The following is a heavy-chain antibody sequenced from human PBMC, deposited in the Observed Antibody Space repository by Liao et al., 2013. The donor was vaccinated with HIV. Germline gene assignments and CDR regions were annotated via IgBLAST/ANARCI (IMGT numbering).Heavy chain of an antibody. J-gene: IGHJ4*02. CDR2: INHSGST. Sequence: QVQLQQWGAGLLKPSETLSLTCAVYGGSFSGYYWSWIRQPPGKGLEWIGKINHSGSTNYNPSLKSRVTISVDTSKNQFSLKLRSVTAADTAVYYCASDFGGSSYMIYEYWGQGTLVTVSS. CDR1: GGSFSGYY. V-gene: IGHV4-34*01. D-gene: IGHD6-6*01. CDR3: ASDFGGSSYMIYEY.